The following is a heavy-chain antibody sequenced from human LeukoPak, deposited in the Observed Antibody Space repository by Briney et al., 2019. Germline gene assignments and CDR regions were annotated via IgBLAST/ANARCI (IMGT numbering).Heavy chain of an antibody. D-gene: IGHD5-12*01. Sequence: ASVTVSCKASGYTFTGYYMHWVRQAPGQGLEWMGWINPNSGGTNYAQKFQGRVTMTRDTSISTAYMELSRLRSDDTAVYYCARVMVASFYFDYWGQGTLVTVSS. J-gene: IGHJ4*02. CDR1: GYTFTGYY. CDR2: INPNSGGT. CDR3: ARVMVASFYFDY. V-gene: IGHV1-2*02.